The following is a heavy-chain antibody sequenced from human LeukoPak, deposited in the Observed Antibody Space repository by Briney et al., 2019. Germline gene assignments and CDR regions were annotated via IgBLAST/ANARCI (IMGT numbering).Heavy chain of an antibody. V-gene: IGHV3-49*04. J-gene: IGHJ4*02. CDR2: IRSKAYGGTT. CDR1: GFTFGDYA. D-gene: IGHD6-13*01. CDR3: TRDLGSSWSY. Sequence: GGSLRLSCTASGFTFGDYAMSWVCQAPGKGLEWVGFIRSKAYGGTTEYAAPVKGRFTISRDDSKSIAYLQMNSLKTEDTAVYYCTRDLGSSWSYWGQGTLVTVSS.